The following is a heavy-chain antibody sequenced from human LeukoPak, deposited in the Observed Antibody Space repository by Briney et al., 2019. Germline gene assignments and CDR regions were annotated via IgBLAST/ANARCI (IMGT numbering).Heavy chain of an antibody. V-gene: IGHV4-4*07. Sequence: SETLSLTCTVSGGSISGYYWSWIRQPAGKGLEWMGRIYTSGSTNYNPSLRSRVYISLEKSKNKFSLILSCLTAADTAVDYCSRGPDYSDSSGYFKYWGQGTLVTVSS. D-gene: IGHD3-22*01. CDR2: IYTSGST. CDR3: SRGPDYSDSSGYFKY. J-gene: IGHJ4*02. CDR1: GGSISGYY.